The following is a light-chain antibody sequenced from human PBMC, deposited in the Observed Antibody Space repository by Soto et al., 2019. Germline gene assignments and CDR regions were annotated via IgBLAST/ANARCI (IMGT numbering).Light chain of an antibody. CDR1: SSDVGSYNV. CDR2: EDS. CDR3: SSYAGSNNGV. V-gene: IGLV2-14*02. Sequence: QSALTQPASVSGSPGQSITISCTGTSSDVGSYNVVSWYQQHPGKAPKLMISEDSKRPSGVSNRFSGSKSGNTASLTVSGLQAEDEADYYCSSYAGSNNGVFGGGTKLTVL. J-gene: IGLJ3*02.